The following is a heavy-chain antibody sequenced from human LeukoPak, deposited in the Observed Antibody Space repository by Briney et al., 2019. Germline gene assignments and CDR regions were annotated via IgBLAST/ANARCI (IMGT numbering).Heavy chain of an antibody. Sequence: GESLKISCKTSGYIFFDYWIAWVRQTPGKGLEWMGIIYPHDSHVKYSPSFQGHVTMSVDKSVSAAYLQWNTLKASDTATYFCTRREYNDYWTPFPFWGQGTQVTVSS. CDR3: TRREYNDYWTPFPF. V-gene: IGHV5-51*01. CDR2: IYPHDSHV. D-gene: IGHD2/OR15-2a*01. CDR1: GYIFFDYW. J-gene: IGHJ4*02.